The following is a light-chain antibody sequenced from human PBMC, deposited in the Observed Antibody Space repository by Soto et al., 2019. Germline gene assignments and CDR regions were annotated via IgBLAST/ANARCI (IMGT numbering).Light chain of an antibody. CDR1: QGISNY. CDR3: QKYNRAPRT. J-gene: IGKJ1*01. Sequence: DIQMTQSPSSLSASVGDRVTITCRASQGISNYLAWYQQKPGKVPKLLIYAASTLQSGVPSRFSGSGSGTDFTFSISSLQTGDVTTYYCQKYNRAPRTFGQGTKVEIK. V-gene: IGKV1-27*01. CDR2: AAS.